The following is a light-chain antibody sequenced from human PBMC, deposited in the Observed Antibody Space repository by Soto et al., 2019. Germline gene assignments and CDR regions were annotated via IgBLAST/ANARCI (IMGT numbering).Light chain of an antibody. CDR3: MQGTHWPPT. Sequence: DVVMTQSPLSLPVTLGQPASISCRSSQSVVYSDGIAYLTWFQQRPGQSPRRLIYRVSNRDSGVPDRVSGSGSGTDFTVKSSRVEAEDVGVYYCMQGTHWPPTFGRGTKVEIK. J-gene: IGKJ1*01. V-gene: IGKV2-30*01. CDR2: RVS. CDR1: QSVVYSDGIAY.